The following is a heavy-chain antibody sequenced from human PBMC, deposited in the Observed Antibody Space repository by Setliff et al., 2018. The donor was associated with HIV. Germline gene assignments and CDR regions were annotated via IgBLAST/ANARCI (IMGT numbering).Heavy chain of an antibody. CDR1: GGTFSSYA. CDR2: IIPIFGTA. D-gene: IGHD3-22*01. V-gene: IGHV1-69*06. CDR3: ARTQAGSPDTNTTIVVTIMDAFDI. J-gene: IGHJ3*02. Sequence: ASVKVSCKASGGTFSSYAISWVRQAPGQGLEWMGGIIPIFGTANYAEKFQGRVTITADTSTDTAYMELSSLRSEDTAVYYCARTQAGSPDTNTTIVVTIMDAFDIWGQGTMVTVSS.